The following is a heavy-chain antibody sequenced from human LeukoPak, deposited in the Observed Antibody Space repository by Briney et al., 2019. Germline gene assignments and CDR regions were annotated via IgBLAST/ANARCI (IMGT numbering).Heavy chain of an antibody. D-gene: IGHD6-6*01. J-gene: IGHJ6*03. CDR2: INHSGST. CDR3: GRCIAPRPHYYYYGDV. CDR1: GGSFSGYY. Sequence: PSETLSLTCAVYGGSFSGYYWSWIRQPPGKGLEWIGEINHSGSTNYNPSLKSRVTISVDTSKNQFSLKLSSVTAADTAVYYCGRCIAPRPHYYYYGDVGRKGPRVTVP. V-gene: IGHV4-34*01.